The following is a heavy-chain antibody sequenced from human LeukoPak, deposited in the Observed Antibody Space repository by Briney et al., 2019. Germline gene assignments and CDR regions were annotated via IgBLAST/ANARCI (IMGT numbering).Heavy chain of an antibody. J-gene: IGHJ4*02. CDR1: GFTFSSYA. CDR2: IGGGDGTT. V-gene: IGHV3-23*01. CDR3: ARGDIQPFDY. Sequence: PGGSLRLSCAASGFTFSSYAMTWVRQAPGKGLEWASAIGGGDGTTYYTNSVKGRFTISRDNSQNTLYLQMNSLRAEDTAVYYCARGDIQPFDYWGQGTLVTVSS.